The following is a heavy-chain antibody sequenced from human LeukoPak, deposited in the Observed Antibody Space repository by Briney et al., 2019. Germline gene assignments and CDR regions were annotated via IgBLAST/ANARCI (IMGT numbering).Heavy chain of an antibody. CDR1: GFTFCSYA. CDR3: AKSVYSAPHYGMDV. CDR2: ISGSGGST. J-gene: IGHJ6*02. V-gene: IGHV3-23*01. D-gene: IGHD4-11*01. Sequence: GSLRLSCAASGFTFCSYAMSWVRQAPGKGLEWVSAISGSGGSTYNADSVKGRFTISRDNSKNTLYVQMNSLRAEDTAVYYCAKSVYSAPHYGMDVWGQGTTVTVFS.